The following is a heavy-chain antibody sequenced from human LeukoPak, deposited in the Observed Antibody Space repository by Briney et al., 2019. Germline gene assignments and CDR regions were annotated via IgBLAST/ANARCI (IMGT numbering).Heavy chain of an antibody. CDR1: GFTFTSYW. J-gene: IGHJ5*02. D-gene: IGHD3-3*02. CDR3: ARDPRAPFANNWFDP. Sequence: GGSLRLSCAASGFTFTSYWMHWVRQAPGNGLVWVSRINGDGSITSYADSVKGRFIISRDNAKNTLYLQMNSLRAEDTAVYYCARDPRAPFANNWFDPWGQGTLVTVSS. CDR2: INGDGSIT. V-gene: IGHV3-74*01.